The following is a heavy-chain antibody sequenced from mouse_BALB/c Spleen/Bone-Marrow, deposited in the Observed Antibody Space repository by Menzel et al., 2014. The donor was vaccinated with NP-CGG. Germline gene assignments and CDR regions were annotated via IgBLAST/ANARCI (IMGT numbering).Heavy chain of an antibody. V-gene: IGHV1S135*01. Sequence: EVQLQQSGPELVQPGTSLKLSCKASGYSFTGYTMNWVKQSHGKNLEWIGLINPYNGGTSYNQKFKGKATLAVDKSSSTAYRELLSLTSEDSAVYYYARDDNGFAYWGQGTLVTVSA. D-gene: IGHD2-4*01. CDR2: INPYNGGT. J-gene: IGHJ3*01. CDR1: GYSFTGYT. CDR3: ARDDNGFAY.